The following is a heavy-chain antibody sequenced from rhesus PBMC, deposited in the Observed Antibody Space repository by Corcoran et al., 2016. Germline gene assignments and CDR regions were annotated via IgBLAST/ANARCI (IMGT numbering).Heavy chain of an antibody. D-gene: IGHD4-29*01. Sequence: QVQLQESGPGLVKPSETLSLTCAVSGASFRSHWWSWIRQPPGKGLEWIGEINGNRGRNNYNTALKSRFTISKDASKNQFSLKLRSVTAADTAFYYCSTYEEDGSSHFDYWGQGVLVTVSS. CDR3: STYEEDGSSHFDY. CDR1: GASFRSHW. J-gene: IGHJ4*01. V-gene: IGHV4-80*01. CDR2: INGNRGRN.